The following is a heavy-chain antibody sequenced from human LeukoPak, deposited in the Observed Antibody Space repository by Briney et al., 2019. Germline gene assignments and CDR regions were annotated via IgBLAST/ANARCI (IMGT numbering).Heavy chain of an antibody. J-gene: IGHJ4*02. CDR3: ARAKVVPAAIRSYYFDY. V-gene: IGHV3-7*01. CDR2: IKQDGSEK. D-gene: IGHD2-2*02. Sequence: GGSLRLSCAASGFTFSSYWMSWVRQAPGKGLEWVANIKQDGSEKYYVDSVMGRFTISRDNAKNSLYLQMNSLRAEDTAGYYCARAKVVPAAIRSYYFDYWGQGTLVTVSS. CDR1: GFTFSSYW.